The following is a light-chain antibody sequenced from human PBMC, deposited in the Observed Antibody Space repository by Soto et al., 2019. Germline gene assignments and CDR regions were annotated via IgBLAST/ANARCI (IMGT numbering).Light chain of an antibody. CDR2: DVS. Sequence: QSVLTQPASVSGSPGQSITISCTGTSSDVGGYNYVSWYQQHPGKAPKLGIYDVSNRPSGVSNRFSGSKSGNTASLTISWLQAEDEADYYCSSYTSSSTPYVFGTGTKLTVL. CDR3: SSYTSSSTPYV. J-gene: IGLJ1*01. V-gene: IGLV2-14*01. CDR1: SSDVGGYNY.